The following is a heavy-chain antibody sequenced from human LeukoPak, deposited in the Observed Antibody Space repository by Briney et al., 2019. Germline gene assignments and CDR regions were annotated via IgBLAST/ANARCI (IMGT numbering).Heavy chain of an antibody. CDR3: ARGGYCGSTTCDPFDF. D-gene: IGHD2-2*01. Sequence: KASETLSLTCTVSGDSISSGGVYWRWIRQHPGKGLEWIGYIYYSGSTYYNPSLKSRVTISVDASKNQFSLKLSSVTAADTAVYYCARGGYCGSTTCDPFDFWGQGTLVTVSS. J-gene: IGHJ4*02. V-gene: IGHV4-31*03. CDR1: GDSISSGGVY. CDR2: IYYSGST.